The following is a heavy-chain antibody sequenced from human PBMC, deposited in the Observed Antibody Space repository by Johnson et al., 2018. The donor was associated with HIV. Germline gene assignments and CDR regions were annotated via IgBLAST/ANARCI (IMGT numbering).Heavy chain of an antibody. J-gene: IGHJ3*02. CDR2: IYSGGST. Sequence: EQLVESGGGLIQPGGSLRLSCAASGFTVSSNYMSWVRQAPGKGLEWVSVIYSGGSTYYADSVKGRFTISRDNSKNTLYLQMKRLRAEDTAVYYCARDAGVDDAFDSWGQGTMVTVSS. D-gene: IGHD3-3*01. CDR1: GFTVSSNY. V-gene: IGHV3-53*01. CDR3: ARDAGVDDAFDS.